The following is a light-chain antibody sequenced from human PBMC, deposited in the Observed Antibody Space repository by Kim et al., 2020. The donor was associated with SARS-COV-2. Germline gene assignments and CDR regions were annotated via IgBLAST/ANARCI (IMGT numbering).Light chain of an antibody. V-gene: IGLV3-19*01. CDR1: SLRNSY. J-gene: IGLJ1*01. CDR2: DEN. Sequence: LGQTVRITCQGDSLRNSYASWYQHKPGQAPILVMSDENIRPSGIPDRFSGSSSVSTASLTITGSHAEDEADYYFCSLVSSAKEYVFGTGTKVTVL. CDR3: CSLVSSAKEYV.